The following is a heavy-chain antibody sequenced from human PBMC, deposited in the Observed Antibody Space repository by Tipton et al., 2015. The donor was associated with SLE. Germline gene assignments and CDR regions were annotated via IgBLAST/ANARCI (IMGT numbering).Heavy chain of an antibody. CDR1: GFTFSSYS. CDR2: ISSSSSYI. CDR3: ARGPLEYFDY. Sequence: GSLRLSCAASGFTFSSYSMNWVRQAPGKGLEWVSSISSSSSYIYYADSVKGRFTISRDNAKNSLYLQMNSLRAEDTSVYYCARGPLEYFDYWGQGTLVTVSS. V-gene: IGHV3-21*03. D-gene: IGHD5-24*01. J-gene: IGHJ4*02.